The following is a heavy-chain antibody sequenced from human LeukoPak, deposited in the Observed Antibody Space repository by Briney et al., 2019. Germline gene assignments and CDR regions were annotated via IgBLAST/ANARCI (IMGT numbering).Heavy chain of an antibody. Sequence: PGGSLRLSCAASGFTFSSYAMSWVRQAPGKGLEWVSAVSGSGGSTYYADSVKGRFTISRDNSKNTLYLQMNSLRAEDTAVYYCAKTYSSSWYVFDYWGQGTLVTVSS. CDR1: GFTFSSYA. V-gene: IGHV3-23*01. J-gene: IGHJ4*02. CDR2: VSGSGGST. CDR3: AKTYSSSWYVFDY. D-gene: IGHD6-13*01.